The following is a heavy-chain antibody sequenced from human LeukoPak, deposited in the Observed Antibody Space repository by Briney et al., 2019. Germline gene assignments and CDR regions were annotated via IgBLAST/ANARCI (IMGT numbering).Heavy chain of an antibody. CDR1: GGSFSGYY. CDR3: ARGRLDCSSTSCASESWFDP. Sequence: SETLSLTCAVYGGSFSGYYWTWVRQPPGKGLEWIGEINHSGSTNYNPSLKSRVTISVDTSKNQFSLKLSSVTAADTAVYYCARGRLDCSSTSCASESWFDPRGQGTLVTVSS. D-gene: IGHD2-2*01. CDR2: INHSGST. J-gene: IGHJ5*02. V-gene: IGHV4-34*01.